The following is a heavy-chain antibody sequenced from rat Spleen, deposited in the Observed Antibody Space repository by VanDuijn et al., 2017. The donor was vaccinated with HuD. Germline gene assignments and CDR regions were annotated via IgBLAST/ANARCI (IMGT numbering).Heavy chain of an antibody. CDR2: ITNTGDT. CDR3: TRHPQLGAFWYFDF. V-gene: IGHV5-31*01. Sequence: EVQLVESGGGLVQPGRSLKLSCVASGFTFSNYWMTWIRQAPGKGLEWVASITNTGDTYYPDSVKGRFTISRDNAKSTLYLQMNSLRSDDTATYYWTRHPQLGAFWYFDFWGPGTMVTVSS. D-gene: IGHD5-1*01. CDR1: GFTFSNYW. J-gene: IGHJ1*01.